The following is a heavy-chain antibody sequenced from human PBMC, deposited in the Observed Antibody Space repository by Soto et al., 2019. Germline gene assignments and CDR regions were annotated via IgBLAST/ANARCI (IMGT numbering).Heavy chain of an antibody. Sequence: QVQLVESGGGVVQPGRSLRLSCAASGFTFSSYAMHWVRQAPGKGLEWVAVISYDGSNKYYADSVKGRFTISRDNSKNTLYLQMNSLRAEYTAEYYCARDPMGRYYGSGSYYFDYWGQGTLVTVSS. CDR3: ARDPMGRYYGSGSYYFDY. J-gene: IGHJ4*02. V-gene: IGHV3-30-3*01. D-gene: IGHD3-10*01. CDR1: GFTFSSYA. CDR2: ISYDGSNK.